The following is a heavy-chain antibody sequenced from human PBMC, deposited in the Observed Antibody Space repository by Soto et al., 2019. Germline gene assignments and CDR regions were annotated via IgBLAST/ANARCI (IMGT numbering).Heavy chain of an antibody. V-gene: IGHV4-34*01. J-gene: IGHJ6*02. D-gene: IGHD7-27*01. CDR1: GGTFVDYY. CDR3: ASSKSWGYYYYYYGMDV. CDR2: INHSGST. Sequence: LEILSLTCAVYGGTFVDYYWRWISQPPGKGLEWIGEINHSGSTNYNPSLKSRVTISVDTSKNQFSLKLSSVTAADTAVYYCASSKSWGYYYYYYGMDVWGQGTTVTVS.